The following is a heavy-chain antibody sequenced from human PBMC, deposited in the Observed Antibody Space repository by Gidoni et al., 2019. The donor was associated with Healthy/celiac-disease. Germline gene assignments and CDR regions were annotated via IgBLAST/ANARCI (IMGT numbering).Heavy chain of an antibody. CDR1: GGSISSSSYY. Sequence: QLQLQESGPGLVKPSETLSLTCTVSGGSISSSSYYWCWIRQPPGKGLEWIGSIYYSGSTYYNPSLKSRVTISVDTSKNQFSLKLSSVTAADTAVYYCARHVISGPNWNYGLGYYYGMDVWGQGTTVTVSS. CDR2: IYYSGST. V-gene: IGHV4-39*01. J-gene: IGHJ6*02. D-gene: IGHD1-7*01. CDR3: ARHVISGPNWNYGLGYYYGMDV.